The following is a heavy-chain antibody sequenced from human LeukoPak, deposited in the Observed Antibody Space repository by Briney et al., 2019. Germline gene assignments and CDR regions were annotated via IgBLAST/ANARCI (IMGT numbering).Heavy chain of an antibody. CDR2: ISAYNGNT. Sequence: ASVKVSCKASGYTFTSYGISWVRQAPGQGLEWMGWISAYNGNTNYAQKLQGRVTMTTDTSTSTAYMELRSLRSDDTAVYYCARDHCSSTSCPSTPTNWFDPWGQGTLVTVSS. CDR3: ARDHCSSTSCPSTPTNWFDP. J-gene: IGHJ5*02. D-gene: IGHD2-2*01. CDR1: GYTFTSYG. V-gene: IGHV1-18*01.